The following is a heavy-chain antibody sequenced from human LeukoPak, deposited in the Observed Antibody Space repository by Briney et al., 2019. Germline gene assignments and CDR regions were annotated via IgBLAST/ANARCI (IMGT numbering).Heavy chain of an antibody. J-gene: IGHJ4*02. CDR2: IKSKTDGGTT. D-gene: IGHD4-11*01. Sequence: NPGGSLRLSCAASGFTFSNAWMSWVRQAPGKGLEWVGRIKSKTDGGTTDYAAPVKGRFTISRDDSKNTLYLQMNSLKTEDTAVFYCSPDGHLSNFYFDYWGQGTLVPVPS. CDR3: SPDGHLSNFYFDY. V-gene: IGHV3-15*01. CDR1: GFTFSNAW.